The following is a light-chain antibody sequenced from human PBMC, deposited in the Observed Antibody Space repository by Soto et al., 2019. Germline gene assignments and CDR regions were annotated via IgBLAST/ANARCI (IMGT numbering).Light chain of an antibody. CDR1: HTIMTY. J-gene: IGKJ1*01. CDR3: QQSYNSPQT. CDR2: AAS. Sequence: DIQMTQSPSSLSASVGDEVTITCRASHTIMTYLNWYQLKPGKPPRLLIYAASSLQSGVPSRFSGSGSGTDFTLTINSLQPEDFATYSRQQSYNSPQTFGQGTKVDIK. V-gene: IGKV1-39*01.